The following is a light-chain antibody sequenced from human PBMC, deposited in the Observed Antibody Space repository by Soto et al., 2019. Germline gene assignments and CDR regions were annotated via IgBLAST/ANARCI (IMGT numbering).Light chain of an antibody. V-gene: IGKV3-20*01. J-gene: IGKJ4*01. CDR3: RQYGRSLGFA. Sequence: ELVFTQSPGTLSLSPGAIATLSCRASPTHSSSFLAWYQEQPGEGPRLLLYCASTRATGIPARFSGSGSGTDFTLTINRLDPEDFAVYYYRQYGRSLGFAVGGGTKVDIK. CDR2: CAS. CDR1: PTHSSSF.